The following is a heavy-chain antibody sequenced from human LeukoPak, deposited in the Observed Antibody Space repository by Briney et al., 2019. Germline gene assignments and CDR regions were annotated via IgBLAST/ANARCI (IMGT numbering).Heavy chain of an antibody. D-gene: IGHD5-18*01. CDR3: ARVSRIQLWSSGFDY. CDR1: GGSISSSNW. Sequence: PSETLSLTCAVSGGSISSSNWWSWVRPPPGKGLEWIGEIYHSGSTNYNPSLKSRVTISVDTSKNQFSLKLSSVTAADTAVYYCARVSRIQLWSSGFDYWGQGTLVTVSS. CDR2: IYHSGST. V-gene: IGHV4-4*02. J-gene: IGHJ4*02.